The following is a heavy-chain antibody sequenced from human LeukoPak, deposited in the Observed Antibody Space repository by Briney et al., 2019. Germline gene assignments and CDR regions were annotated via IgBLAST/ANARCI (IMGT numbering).Heavy chain of an antibody. Sequence: GASVKVSCKASGYTPTSYGISWVRQAPGQGLEWMGRISAYNGNTNYAQKLQGRVTMTTDTSTSTAYMELRSLRSDDMAVYYCARTYYDFWSGHPTDYYYGMDVWGQGTTVTVSS. D-gene: IGHD3-3*01. J-gene: IGHJ6*02. CDR1: GYTPTSYG. CDR2: ISAYNGNT. CDR3: ARTYYDFWSGHPTDYYYGMDV. V-gene: IGHV1-18*03.